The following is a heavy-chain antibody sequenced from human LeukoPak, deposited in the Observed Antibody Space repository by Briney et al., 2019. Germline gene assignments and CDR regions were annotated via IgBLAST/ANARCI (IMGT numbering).Heavy chain of an antibody. CDR3: ARAPDYGGTDFDY. Sequence: SETLSLTCTVSGGSISSYYWSWIRQPPGKGLEWIGYIYYSGSTNYNPSLKSRVTISVDTSKNQFSLKLSSVTAADTAVYYCARAPDYGGTDFDYWGQGTLVTVSS. J-gene: IGHJ4*02. V-gene: IGHV4-59*01. CDR2: IYYSGST. D-gene: IGHD4-23*01. CDR1: GGSISSYY.